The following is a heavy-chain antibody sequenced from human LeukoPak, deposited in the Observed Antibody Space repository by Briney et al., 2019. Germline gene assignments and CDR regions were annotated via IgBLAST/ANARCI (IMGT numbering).Heavy chain of an antibody. Sequence: GGSLRPYCAASGFTFRDYTMNWVRQAPGKGLEWVSAISKSGTYIKYADSVKGRFTVSRDNAKNSLFLQMNSLRVEDTAVYYCAREVVIVVEPAANTIDYWGQGTRVTVSS. D-gene: IGHD2-2*01. CDR3: AREVVIVVEPAANTIDY. J-gene: IGHJ4*02. V-gene: IGHV3-21*01. CDR2: ISKSGTYI. CDR1: GFTFRDYT.